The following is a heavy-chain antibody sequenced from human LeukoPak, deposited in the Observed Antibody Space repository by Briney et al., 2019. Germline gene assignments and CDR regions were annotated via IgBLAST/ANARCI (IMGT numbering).Heavy chain of an antibody. Sequence: GGSLRPSCTASGFISSNYDMSWVRQAPGKWLEWVSAISGSDGSTYYADSVKGRFTISRDNSKNTLYLQMNSLRAEDTAVYYCARGNVGTAMGTFDYWGQGTLVTVSS. J-gene: IGHJ4*02. V-gene: IGHV3-23*01. CDR3: ARGNVGTAMGTFDY. D-gene: IGHD5-18*01. CDR2: ISGSDGST. CDR1: GFISSNYD.